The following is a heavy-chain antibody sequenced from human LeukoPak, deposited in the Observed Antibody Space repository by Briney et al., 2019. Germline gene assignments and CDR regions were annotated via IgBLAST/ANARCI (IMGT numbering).Heavy chain of an antibody. J-gene: IGHJ4*02. CDR3: ARQNGDYRDFDY. CDR1: GGSFSGYY. V-gene: IGHV4-59*08. D-gene: IGHD4-17*01. CDR2: IYYSGST. Sequence: SETLSLTCAVYGGSFSGYYWSWIRQPPGKGLEWIGYIYYSGSTNYNPSLKSRVTISVDTSKNPFSLKLSSVTAADTAVYYCARQNGDYRDFDYWGQGTLVTVSS.